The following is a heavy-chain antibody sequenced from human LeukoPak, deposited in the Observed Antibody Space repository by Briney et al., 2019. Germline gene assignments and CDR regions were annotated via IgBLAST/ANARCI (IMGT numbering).Heavy chain of an antibody. J-gene: IGHJ4*02. CDR2: ISSSSSYI. CDR3: VKSGYNRFDY. D-gene: IGHD5-24*01. CDR1: GFTFSSYS. V-gene: IGHV3-21*04. Sequence: TGGSLRLSCAASGFTFSSYSMNWVRQAPGKGLEWVSSISSSSSYIYYADSVKGRFTISRDTSKNTLYLQMNSLRAADTAVYYCVKSGYNRFDYWGQGALVTVSS.